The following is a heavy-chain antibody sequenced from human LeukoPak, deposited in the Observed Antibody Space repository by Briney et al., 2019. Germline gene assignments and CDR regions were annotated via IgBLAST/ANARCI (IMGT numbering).Heavy chain of an antibody. J-gene: IGHJ4*02. CDR2: ISSSGSNI. D-gene: IGHD4-17*01. Sequence: PGGSLRLSCAASGFTFSSYEMNWVRQAPGKGLEWVSYISSSGSNIYYADSVKGRFTISRDNAKNSLYLQMNSLRAEDTAVYYCARDNDYGDYLVYWGQGTLVTVSS. CDR3: ARDNDYGDYLVY. CDR1: GFTFSSYE. V-gene: IGHV3-48*03.